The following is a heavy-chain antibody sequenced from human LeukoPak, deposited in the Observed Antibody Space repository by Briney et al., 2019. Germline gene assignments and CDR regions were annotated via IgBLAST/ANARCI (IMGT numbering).Heavy chain of an antibody. J-gene: IGHJ4*02. CDR1: GGSFSGYY. V-gene: IGHV4-34*01. D-gene: IGHD3-3*01. Sequence: SETLSLTCAVYGGSFSGYYWSWIRQPPGKGLEWIGEINHSGSTNYNPSLKSRVTISVDTSKNQFSLKLSSVTAADTAVYYCARSKTMFESLDFDYWGQGTLVTVSS. CDR3: ARSKTMFESLDFDY. CDR2: INHSGST.